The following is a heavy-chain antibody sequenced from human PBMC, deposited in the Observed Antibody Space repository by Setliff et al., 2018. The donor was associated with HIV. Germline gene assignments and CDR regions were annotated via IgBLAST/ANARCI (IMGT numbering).Heavy chain of an antibody. D-gene: IGHD6-19*01. Sequence: PGGSLRLSCAASGFTFSSYWMSWVRQAPGKGLEWVASINQDGGQKYYVDSVKGRFTISRDNAKNSLYLQMNSLIVEDTAVYYCARDYWVAGLDSWGQGTLVTVS. V-gene: IGHV3-7*01. J-gene: IGHJ4*02. CDR2: INQDGGQK. CDR1: GFTFSSYW. CDR3: ARDYWVAGLDS.